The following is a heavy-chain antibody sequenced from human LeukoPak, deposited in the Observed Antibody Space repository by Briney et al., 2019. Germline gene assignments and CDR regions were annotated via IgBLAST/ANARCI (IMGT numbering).Heavy chain of an antibody. CDR1: GGSISSSSYY. Sequence: SETLSLTCTVSGGSISSSSYYWGWIRQPPGKGLEWIGSIYYSGSTYYNPSLKSRVTISVDTSKNQFSLKLSSVTAADTAVYYCARDTPMVRGLFDYWGQGTLVTVSS. CDR2: IYYSGST. CDR3: ARDTPMVRGLFDY. V-gene: IGHV4-39*07. D-gene: IGHD3-10*01. J-gene: IGHJ4*02.